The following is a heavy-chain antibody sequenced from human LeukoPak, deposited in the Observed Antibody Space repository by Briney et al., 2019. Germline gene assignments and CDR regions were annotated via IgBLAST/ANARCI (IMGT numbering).Heavy chain of an antibody. CDR2: ISGDGSST. Sequence: GGSLRLSCAASRFTLDDYGMHWVRHVPGKGLEWVSLISGDGSSTYYADSVKGRFTISRDNSKNSLYLQMNSLRTEDTALYYCAKDAYSSGWYYFDSWGQGTLVTVSS. CDR3: AKDAYSSGWYYFDS. CDR1: RFTLDDYG. J-gene: IGHJ4*02. V-gene: IGHV3-43*02. D-gene: IGHD6-19*01.